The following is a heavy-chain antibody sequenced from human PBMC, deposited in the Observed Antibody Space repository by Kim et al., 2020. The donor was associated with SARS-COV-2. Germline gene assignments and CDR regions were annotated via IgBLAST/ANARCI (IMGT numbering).Heavy chain of an antibody. CDR3: AKGADYYFSGSYPSPFDY. CDR2: ISGSGDST. CDR1: GFTFSYYV. Sequence: GGSLRLSCAASGFTFSYYVMSWVRQAPGKGLEWVSAISGSGDSTYYADSVKGRFTFSRDNSKNTLYLQMNSLSAEDTAVYYCAKGADYYFSGSYPSPFDYWGQGTLVTVSS. D-gene: IGHD3-10*01. J-gene: IGHJ4*02. V-gene: IGHV3-23*01.